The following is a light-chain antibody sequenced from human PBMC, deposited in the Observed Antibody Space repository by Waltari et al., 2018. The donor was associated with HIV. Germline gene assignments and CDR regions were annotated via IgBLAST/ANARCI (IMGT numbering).Light chain of an antibody. J-gene: IGLJ3*02. Sequence: QPVLTQPPSASGTPGQRVTISCSGSSSNIGINTVNWYQHLPGTAPKLLIYSSNHRPSGVPDRFSGSKSGTAASLAISGLQSEDEADYYCAAWDDRLNGWVFGGGTKLTVL. V-gene: IGLV1-44*01. CDR1: SSNIGINT. CDR2: SSN. CDR3: AAWDDRLNGWV.